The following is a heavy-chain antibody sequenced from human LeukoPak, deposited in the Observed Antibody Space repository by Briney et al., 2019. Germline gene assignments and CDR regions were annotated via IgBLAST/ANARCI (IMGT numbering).Heavy chain of an antibody. Sequence: PGGSLRLSCAASGFTFNSYWMSWVRQAPGKGLEWVANINQDGSEKYYVDSVKGRFPISRDSAKNSLYLQMHSLRADDTAVYYCARDHSGGWYAVLDYWGQGTLVTVSS. CDR3: ARDHSGGWYAVLDY. J-gene: IGHJ4*02. V-gene: IGHV3-7*03. CDR2: INQDGSEK. CDR1: GFTFNSYW. D-gene: IGHD6-19*01.